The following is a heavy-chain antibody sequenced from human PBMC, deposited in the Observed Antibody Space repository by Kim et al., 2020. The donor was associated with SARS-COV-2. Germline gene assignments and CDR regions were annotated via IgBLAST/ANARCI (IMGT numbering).Heavy chain of an antibody. D-gene: IGHD2-21*02. CDR2: IIPMFGTV. J-gene: IGHJ3*01. Sequence: SVKVSCKASGDTFKNNAITWLRQAPGQGLEWMGGIIPMFGTVSYAQKFQGRVTISADESTSTVYMELSSLRSEDTAVYYCAKGGAVTAINFGAFDLWGQGTMVIVS. CDR3: AKGGAVTAINFGAFDL. CDR1: GDTFKNNA. V-gene: IGHV1-69*13.